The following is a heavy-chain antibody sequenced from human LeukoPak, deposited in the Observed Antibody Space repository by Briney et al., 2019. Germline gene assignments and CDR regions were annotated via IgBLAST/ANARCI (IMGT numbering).Heavy chain of an antibody. Sequence: PSETLSLTCTVSGGSISSYYWSWIRQLAGKGLEWIGRIYTSGSTNYNPSLKSRVTMSVDTSKNQFSLKLSSVTAADTAVYYCARPSGIAAAHDAFDIWGQGTMVTVSS. V-gene: IGHV4-4*07. D-gene: IGHD6-13*01. J-gene: IGHJ3*02. CDR2: IYTSGST. CDR1: GGSISSYY. CDR3: ARPSGIAAAHDAFDI.